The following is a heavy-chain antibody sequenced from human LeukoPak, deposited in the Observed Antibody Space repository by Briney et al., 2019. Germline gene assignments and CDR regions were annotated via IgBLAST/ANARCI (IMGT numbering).Heavy chain of an antibody. CDR2: IYDRGST. CDR1: GGSISSYY. CDR3: ARQSISGSSLSYFDY. J-gene: IGHJ4*02. Sequence: SETLSLTCTVSGGSISSYYWSWIRQPPGKGLEWIGNIYDRGSTNYNPSLKCRVTISVDTSKNQCSLKLSSVTAADTAVYYCARQSISGSSLSYFDYWGQGTLVNVSS. V-gene: IGHV4-59*01. D-gene: IGHD3-22*01.